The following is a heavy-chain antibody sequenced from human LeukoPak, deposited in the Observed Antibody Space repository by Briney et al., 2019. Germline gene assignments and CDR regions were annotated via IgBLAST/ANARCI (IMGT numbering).Heavy chain of an antibody. CDR3: ARGGGDYVWGSYYYWPGDY. CDR2: ISYDGSNK. CDR1: GFTFSSYA. V-gene: IGHV3-30-3*01. J-gene: IGHJ4*02. Sequence: GGSLRLSCAASGFTFSSYAMHWVRQAPGKRLEWVAVISYDGSNKYYADSVKGRFTISRDNSKNTLYLQMNSLRAEDTAVYYCARGGGDYVWGSYYYWPGDYWGQGTLVTVS. D-gene: IGHD3-16*01.